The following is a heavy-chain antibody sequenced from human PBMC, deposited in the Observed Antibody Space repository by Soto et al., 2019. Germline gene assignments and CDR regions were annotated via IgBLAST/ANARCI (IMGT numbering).Heavy chain of an antibody. CDR2: IYYSGST. CDR3: ATYGGNSFDY. CDR1: GGSISSSSYY. V-gene: IGHV4-39*01. J-gene: IGHJ4*02. D-gene: IGHD2-21*02. Sequence: SETLSLTCTVSGGSISSSSYYWGWIRQPPGKGLEWIGSIYYSGSTYYNPSLKSRVTISVDTSKNQFSLKLSSVTAADTAVYYCATYGGNSFDYWGQGTLVTVSS.